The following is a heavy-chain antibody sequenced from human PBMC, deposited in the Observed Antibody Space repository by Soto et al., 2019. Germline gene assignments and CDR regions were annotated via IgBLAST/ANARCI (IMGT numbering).Heavy chain of an antibody. CDR1: GASISSTCSF. J-gene: IGHJ6*02. D-gene: IGHD3-16*01. V-gene: IGHV4-39*01. CDR2: IYYSGYT. Sequence: WGTLSLTCTVSGASISSTCSFWGWKRQHPGKGLEWIGSIYYSGYTYYNPSLKSRVTISVDTSKNQFSLKLSSVTAADTAVYYCARHNGPLYVGYYYDMDVWGQGATVT. CDR3: ARHNGPLYVGYYYDMDV.